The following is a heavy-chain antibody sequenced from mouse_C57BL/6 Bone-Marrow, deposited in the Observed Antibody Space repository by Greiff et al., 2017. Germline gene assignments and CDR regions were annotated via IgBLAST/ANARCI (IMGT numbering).Heavy chain of an antibody. V-gene: IGHV1-63*01. D-gene: IGHD1-1*01. CDR3: ARSIYYYGSSYVDYYAMDY. J-gene: IGHJ4*01. Sequence: QVQLKESGAELVRPGTSVKMSCKASGYTFTNYWIGWAKQRPGHGLEWIGDIYPGGGYTNYNEKFKGKATLTADKSSSTAYMQFSSLTSEDSAIYYCARSIYYYGSSYVDYYAMDYWGQGTSVTVSS. CDR1: GYTFTNYW. CDR2: IYPGGGYT.